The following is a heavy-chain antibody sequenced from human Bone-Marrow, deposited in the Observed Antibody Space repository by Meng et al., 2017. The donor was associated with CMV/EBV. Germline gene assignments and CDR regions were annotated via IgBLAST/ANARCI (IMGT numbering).Heavy chain of an antibody. D-gene: IGHD2-2*01. V-gene: IGHV4-59*01. Sequence: GSLRLSCTVSGGSFSGYYWSWIRQPPGKGLEWIGYIYYSGSTNYNPSLKSRVTISVDTSKNQFSLKLSSVTAADTAVYYCARTYCSSTSCYYYYGMDVWGQGTTVTVSS. J-gene: IGHJ6*02. CDR3: ARTYCSSTSCYYYYGMDV. CDR2: IYYSGST. CDR1: GGSFSGYY.